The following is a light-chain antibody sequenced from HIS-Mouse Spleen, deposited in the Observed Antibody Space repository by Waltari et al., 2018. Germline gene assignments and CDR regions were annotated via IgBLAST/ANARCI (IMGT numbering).Light chain of an antibody. V-gene: IGLV2-14*03. CDR2: DVS. CDR3: SSYTSSSFNVV. CDR1: SSDVGGYNY. Sequence: QSALTQPASVSGSPGQSITISCTGTSSDVGGYNYVSWYQQHPGKAPKLMIYDVSNRPSGVSSHFSGSKSGNTASLTISGVQAEDEADYYCSSYTSSSFNVVFGGGTKLTVL. J-gene: IGLJ2*01.